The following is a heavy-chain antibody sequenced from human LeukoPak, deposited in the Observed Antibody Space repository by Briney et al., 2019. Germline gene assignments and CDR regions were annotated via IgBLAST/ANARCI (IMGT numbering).Heavy chain of an antibody. Sequence: GGALRLSCVASGLTFRLFSMHWLRQPAGKGLEWVGFIRYDGSGTYYSDSVKGRFSFSRDNSKNTVFIQMNTLRVDDTAKYYCAQDFWGQDDGVWESLGPHWYFNLWGRGTPVTVTS. CDR2: IRYDGSGT. D-gene: IGHD3-16*01. CDR3: AQDFWGQDDGVWESLGPHWYFNL. V-gene: IGHV3-30*02. CDR1: GLTFRLFS. J-gene: IGHJ2*01.